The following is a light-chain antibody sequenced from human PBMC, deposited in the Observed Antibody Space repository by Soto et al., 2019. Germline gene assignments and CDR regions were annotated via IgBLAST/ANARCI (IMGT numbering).Light chain of an antibody. V-gene: IGKV3-20*01. CDR2: GAS. CDR1: QSVTSNY. Sequence: EIVLTQSPGTLSLSPGERATLSCRASQSVTSNYVAWCQQTPGQAPRILFFGASIRATGIPDRFSGSGSGTGFTLTISRLEPEDSAVYHCQQYGSSPTTFGQGTKVDIK. CDR3: QQYGSSPTT. J-gene: IGKJ1*01.